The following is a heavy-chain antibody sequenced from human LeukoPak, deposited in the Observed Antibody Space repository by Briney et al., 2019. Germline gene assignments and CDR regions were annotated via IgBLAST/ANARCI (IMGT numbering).Heavy chain of an antibody. CDR2: ISSSGSTI. J-gene: IGHJ6*02. D-gene: IGHD2-2*01. CDR1: GFTFSSYE. Sequence: GGSLRLSCAASGFTFSSYEMSWVRQAPGKGLEWVSYISSSGSTIYYADSVKGRFTISRDNAKNSLYLQMNSLRAEDTAVYYCAREDVVVPASGAYYYYGMDVWGQGTTVTVSS. V-gene: IGHV3-48*03. CDR3: AREDVVVPASGAYYYYGMDV.